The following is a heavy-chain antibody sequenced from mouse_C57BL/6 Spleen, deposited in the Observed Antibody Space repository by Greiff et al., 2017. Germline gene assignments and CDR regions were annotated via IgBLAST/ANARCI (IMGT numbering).Heavy chain of an antibody. Sequence: EVKVVESGGGLVQPKGSLKLSCAASGFSFNTYAMNWVRQAPGKGLEWVARIRSKSNNYATYYADSVKDSFTISRDDSESMLYLHMKNLKTEDAAMYYCGRHWMDYYGHYAMDYWGQGTSVTVSS. V-gene: IGHV10-1*01. J-gene: IGHJ4*01. CDR1: GFSFNTYA. CDR3: GRHWMDYYGHYAMDY. CDR2: IRSKSNNYAT. D-gene: IGHD1-2*01.